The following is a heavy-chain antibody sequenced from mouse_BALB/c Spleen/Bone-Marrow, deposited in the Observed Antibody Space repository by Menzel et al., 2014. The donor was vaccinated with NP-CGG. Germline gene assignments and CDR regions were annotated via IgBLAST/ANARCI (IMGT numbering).Heavy chain of an antibody. J-gene: IGHJ3*01. CDR3: AREDMGYGIYDWFAY. Sequence: DLVKPGASVKLSCKASGYTFTSYWINWIKQRPGQGLEWIGRIAPGSGSTYYNEMFKGKATLTVDTSSSTAYIQLSSLSSDDSAVYFCAREDMGYGIYDWFAYWAQGTLVTVSA. CDR1: GYTFTSYW. V-gene: IGHV1S41*01. D-gene: IGHD2-1*01. CDR2: IAPGSGST.